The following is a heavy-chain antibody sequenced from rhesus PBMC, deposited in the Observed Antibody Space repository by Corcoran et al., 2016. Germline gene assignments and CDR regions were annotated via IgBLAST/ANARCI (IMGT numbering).Heavy chain of an antibody. J-gene: IGHJ4*01. V-gene: IGHV4-80*01. CDR1: GGSFSSYW. CDR3: ARPKPYCSGIYCYGV. D-gene: IGHD2-27*01. CDR2: VDGNSGNT. Sequence: QVQLQESGPGLVKPSETLSLTCVVSGGSFSSYWWSWVRLPPGKGLAGVGGVAGKGLEWIGEVDGNSGNTNHNPSLKSRVTISKDASKNQFSLNLRSVTAADTAIYYCARPKPYCSGIYCYGVWGQGVLVTVSS.